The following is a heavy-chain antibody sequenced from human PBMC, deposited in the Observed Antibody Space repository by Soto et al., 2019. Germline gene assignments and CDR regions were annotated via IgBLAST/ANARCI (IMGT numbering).Heavy chain of an antibody. Sequence: QVQLVESGGGVVQPGRSLRLSCAASGFTFSNYGMHWVRQAPGKGLEWVAVISYDGSNKYYVDSVKGRFTISRDNSKNTLYLQMNSLRPEDTAVYYCAKDAPPKQQLDGRVDCWGQGTLVTVSS. D-gene: IGHD1-1*01. CDR1: GFTFSNYG. CDR3: AKDAPPKQQLDGRVDC. J-gene: IGHJ4*02. CDR2: ISYDGSNK. V-gene: IGHV3-30*18.